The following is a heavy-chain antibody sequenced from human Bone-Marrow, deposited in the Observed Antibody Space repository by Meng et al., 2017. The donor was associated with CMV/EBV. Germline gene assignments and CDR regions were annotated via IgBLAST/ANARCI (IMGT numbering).Heavy chain of an antibody. CDR3: ARGAPDYAFVFDY. Sequence: SVKVSCKASGGTFSSYTISWVRQAPGQGLEWMGRIIPILGIANYAQKFQGRVTITADKSTSTAYMELSSLRSEDTAVYYCARGAPDYAFVFDYWGQGTLVTVSS. D-gene: IGHD2-2*01. CDR1: GGTFSSYT. J-gene: IGHJ4*02. V-gene: IGHV1-69*02. CDR2: IIPILGIA.